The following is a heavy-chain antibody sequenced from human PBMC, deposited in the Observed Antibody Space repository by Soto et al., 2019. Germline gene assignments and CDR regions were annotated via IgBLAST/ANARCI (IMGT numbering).Heavy chain of an antibody. CDR1: GYTFTSYG. D-gene: IGHD6-13*01. CDR3: ARVGDGLAAPRVWYY. CDR2: INPYNGST. Sequence: ASVKVSCKASGYTFTSYGISWVRQAPGQGLEWMGWINPYNGSTKYAEKFLGRVTVTTDTSTATAYMEVRSLTSDDTAVFYCARVGDGLAAPRVWYYWGQGTPVTVSS. V-gene: IGHV1-18*01. J-gene: IGHJ4*02.